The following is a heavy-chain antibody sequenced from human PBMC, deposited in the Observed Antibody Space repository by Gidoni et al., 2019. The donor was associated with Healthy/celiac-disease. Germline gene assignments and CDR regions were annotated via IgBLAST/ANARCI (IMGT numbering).Heavy chain of an antibody. Sequence: QVQLVESGGGVVRPGRSLRLSCAASGFTFCSYAMHWVRQAPGKGLEWVAVISYDGSNKYYADSVKGRFTISRDNSKNTLYLQMNSLRAEDTAVYYCARPYYYDSSGYYPANFDYWGQGTLVTVSS. D-gene: IGHD3-22*01. V-gene: IGHV3-30-3*01. CDR1: GFTFCSYA. CDR2: ISYDGSNK. CDR3: ARPYYYDSSGYYPANFDY. J-gene: IGHJ4*02.